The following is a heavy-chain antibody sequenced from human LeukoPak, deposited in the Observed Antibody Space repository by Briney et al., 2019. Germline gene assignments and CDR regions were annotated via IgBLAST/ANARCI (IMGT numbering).Heavy chain of an antibody. CDR1: GITFSNYA. Sequence: GGSLRLSCVASGITFSNYAMSWVRQAPGKGLEWVSSISGSGGSTYYADSVKGRVTISGDNSKNTLYLQVNSLRVEDTAVYYCAKDRLGAMMYFDFWGQGTLVTVSS. J-gene: IGHJ4*02. D-gene: IGHD1-26*01. CDR3: AKDRLGAMMYFDF. V-gene: IGHV3-23*01. CDR2: ISGSGGST.